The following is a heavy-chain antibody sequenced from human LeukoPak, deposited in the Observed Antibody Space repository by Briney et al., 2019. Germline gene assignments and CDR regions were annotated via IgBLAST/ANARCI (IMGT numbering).Heavy chain of an antibody. Sequence: HPGGSLRLSCAASGFTLSSYEMNWVRQAPGKGLEWVSYISSSAGTIYYADSVKGRFTISRHNAKNSLYLQMNSLRVEDTAVYYCARGFCSSTTCQFDYWGQGTLVTVSS. CDR1: GFTLSSYE. CDR3: ARGFCSSTTCQFDY. V-gene: IGHV3-48*03. CDR2: ISSSAGTI. D-gene: IGHD2-2*01. J-gene: IGHJ4*02.